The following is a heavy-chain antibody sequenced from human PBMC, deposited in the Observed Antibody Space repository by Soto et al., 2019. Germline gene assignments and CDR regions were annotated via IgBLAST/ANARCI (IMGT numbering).Heavy chain of an antibody. J-gene: IGHJ5*02. CDR1: GYIFTRYN. D-gene: IGHD3-22*01. CDR2: INVGNGNT. V-gene: IGHV1-3*01. CDR3: ARKAHYYDAGSFHP. Sequence: ASVKVSCKTPGYIFTRYNIHCVRQAPGQRLEWMAWINVGNGNTRYSQKFQGRLTLTRDTPGNTAYLELNSLISEDTAIYYCARKAHYYDAGSFHPWGQGTLVTVS.